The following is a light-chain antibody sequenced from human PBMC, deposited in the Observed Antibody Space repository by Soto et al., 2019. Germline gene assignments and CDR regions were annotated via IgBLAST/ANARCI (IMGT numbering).Light chain of an antibody. V-gene: IGKV1-5*02. CDR2: DAS. CDR3: QHYNSYS. CDR1: QSICSG. Sequence: SVTIICRAGQSICSGWSWYQQKQGKAPKLQIYDASSFGSGVRSRFSGSGSGIEFTLTIRRLQDDEFATYYCQHYNSYSFGQGTKVDI. J-gene: IGKJ1*01.